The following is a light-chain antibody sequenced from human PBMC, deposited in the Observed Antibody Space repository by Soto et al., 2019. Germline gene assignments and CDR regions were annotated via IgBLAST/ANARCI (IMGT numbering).Light chain of an antibody. V-gene: IGKV3-15*01. J-gene: IGKJ1*01. CDR1: QSVRTT. Sequence: EIVMRQSPATLSVSPGQRATLSCRASQSVRTTVAWYHQRPGQAPRLLIYGASTRATGVPDRFSGGGSGTDFTLTVTSLQSEDFGIYYCQQYNNWPQTFGQGTKVEIK. CDR2: GAS. CDR3: QQYNNWPQT.